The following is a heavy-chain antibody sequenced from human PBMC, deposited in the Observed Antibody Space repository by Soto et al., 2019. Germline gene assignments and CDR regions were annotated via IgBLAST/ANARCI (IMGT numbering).Heavy chain of an antibody. CDR1: GGSFYSYV. D-gene: IGHD3-10*01. J-gene: IGHJ4*02. CDR2: IIPLFNTP. CDR3: ATVGRDGDEFDSFVQY. Sequence: QVQLEQSGAEVKMPGSSVRLSCKASGGSFYSYVFFWVRQASGQGLEYMGGIIPLFNTPSYSQKFHGRATIAADGSTHPAHLDLNSLTSEDTALYLCATVGRDGDEFDSFVQYWGQGSLVTVSS. V-gene: IGHV1-69*01.